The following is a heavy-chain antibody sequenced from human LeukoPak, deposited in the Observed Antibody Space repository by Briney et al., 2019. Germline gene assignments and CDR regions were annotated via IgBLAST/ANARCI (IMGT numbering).Heavy chain of an antibody. CDR1: GFTFNQHS. D-gene: IGHD3-16*01. CDR3: ARFGLPYSIDL. V-gene: IGHV3-7*01. Sequence: GGSLRLSCIASGFTFNQHSMSWVRQAPVKGLEWVASIRPDGSAVFYVDSVKGRFTFSRDNAKNSLDLQMNSLRAEDTAVYYCARFGLPYSIDLWGQGTMVTVSS. J-gene: IGHJ6*02. CDR2: IRPDGSAV.